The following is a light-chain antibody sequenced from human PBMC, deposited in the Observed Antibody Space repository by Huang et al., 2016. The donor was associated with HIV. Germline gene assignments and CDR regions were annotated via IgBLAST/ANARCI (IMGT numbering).Light chain of an antibody. V-gene: IGKV3-15*01. Sequence: ERVLTQSPVSLSVSPGERATLSCRASQRGSSNLAWYQQKPGQAPRLLIYDASTRASEIPARFSGSGSEIEFTLTISSLQSEDFAIYYCQQYNNWPRTFGQGTKLEIK. CDR1: QRGSSN. J-gene: IGKJ2*01. CDR3: QQYNNWPRT. CDR2: DAS.